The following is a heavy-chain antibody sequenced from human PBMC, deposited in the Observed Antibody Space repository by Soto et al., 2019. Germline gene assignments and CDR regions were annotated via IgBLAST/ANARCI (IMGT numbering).Heavy chain of an antibody. CDR1: GYTFTSYG. D-gene: IGHD2-2*01. J-gene: IGHJ6*02. CDR2: ISAYNANT. V-gene: IGHV1-18*01. CDR3: ARDDIVVVPAATPYYYYYGMDV. Sequence: QVQLVQSGAEVKKPGASVKVSCKASGYTFTSYGISWVRQAPGQGLEWMGWISAYNANTNYAQKLQGRVTMTTDTSTSXXNXEXXSLRSDDTAVYYCARDDIVVVPAATPYYYYYGMDVWGQGTTVTVSS.